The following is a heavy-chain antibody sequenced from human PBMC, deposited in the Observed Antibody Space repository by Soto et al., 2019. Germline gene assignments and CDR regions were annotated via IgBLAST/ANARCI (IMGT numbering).Heavy chain of an antibody. V-gene: IGHV3-30*18. J-gene: IGHJ6*02. Sequence: PGGSLRLSCAASGFTFSSYGMHWVRQAPGKGLEWVAVISYDGSNKYYADSVKGRFTISRDNSKNTLYLQMNSLRAEDTAVYYCAKDSTSCSYCPLDYGMDVWGQGTTVTVSS. CDR3: AKDSTSCSYCPLDYGMDV. D-gene: IGHD2-2*01. CDR1: GFTFSSYG. CDR2: ISYDGSNK.